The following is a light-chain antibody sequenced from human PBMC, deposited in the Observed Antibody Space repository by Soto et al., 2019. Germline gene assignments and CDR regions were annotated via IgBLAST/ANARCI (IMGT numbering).Light chain of an antibody. CDR1: QAIRTA. J-gene: IGKJ1*01. CDR2: AAS. Sequence: AIQLTQSPSSLSASVGDRVTITCRASQAIRTALGWYQQKPGQVPKLLIYAASTLQSGVPSRFRGSLSGTDFTLTISSLQPEDFATYYCLLDFGYFWAFGQGTKVEI. V-gene: IGKV1-6*01. CDR3: LLDFGYFWA.